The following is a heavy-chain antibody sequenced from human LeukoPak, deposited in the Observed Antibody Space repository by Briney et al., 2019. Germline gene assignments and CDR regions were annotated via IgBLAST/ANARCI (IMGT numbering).Heavy chain of an antibody. J-gene: IGHJ4*02. CDR2: IKQDGSEK. CDR3: ARVAYTYGNSQGFDY. Sequence: GGSLRLSCAASGFTFSSYWMSWVRQAPGKGLEWVANIKQDGSEKYYVDSVKGRFTISRDNAKNSLYLQMNSLRPEDTAVFYCARVAYTYGNSQGFDYWGQGTLVTVSS. V-gene: IGHV3-7*01. CDR1: GFTFSSYW. D-gene: IGHD4-23*01.